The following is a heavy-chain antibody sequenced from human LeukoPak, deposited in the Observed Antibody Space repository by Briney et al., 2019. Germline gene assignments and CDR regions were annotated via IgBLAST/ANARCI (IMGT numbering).Heavy chain of an antibody. V-gene: IGHV3-74*03. D-gene: IGHD3-22*01. Sequence: GGSLRLSCAASGFPFRSNWMHWVRQVPGRGLVWVSGINGDGINTKYADSVKGRFTISRDNAKNTLYLQMNSLRGEDAAVYYCARTDYFDRWGQGTLVTVSS. CDR1: GFPFRSNW. CDR2: INGDGINT. J-gene: IGHJ4*02. CDR3: ARTDYFDR.